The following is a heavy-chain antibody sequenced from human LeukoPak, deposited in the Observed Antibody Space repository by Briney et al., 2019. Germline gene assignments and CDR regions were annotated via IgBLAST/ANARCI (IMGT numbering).Heavy chain of an antibody. CDR1: GGSISSGGYY. D-gene: IGHD2-2*01. CDR2: IYYSGST. V-gene: IGHV4-31*03. Sequence: SQTLSLTCSVSGGSISSGGYYWRWIRQHPGKGLEWIGYIYYSGSTYYNPSLKSRVTISVDTSKNQFSLKLSSVTAADTAVYYCARDRSRLVPAAISATDYYYGTDVWGQGTTVTVSS. J-gene: IGHJ6*02. CDR3: ARDRSRLVPAAISATDYYYGTDV.